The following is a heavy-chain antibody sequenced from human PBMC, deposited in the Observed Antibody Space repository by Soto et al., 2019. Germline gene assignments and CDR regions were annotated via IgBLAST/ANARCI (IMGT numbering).Heavy chain of an antibody. D-gene: IGHD6-19*01. J-gene: IGHJ4*02. CDR2: IIPIFGTA. CDR3: AKRGSGWYSADY. V-gene: IGHV1-69*06. Sequence: SVKVSCKASGGTFSSYAISWVRQAPGQGLEWMGGIIPIFGTANYAQKFQGRVTITADKSTSTAYMELSSLRSEDTAVYYCAKRGSGWYSADYWGQGPLVTVSS. CDR1: GGTFSSYA.